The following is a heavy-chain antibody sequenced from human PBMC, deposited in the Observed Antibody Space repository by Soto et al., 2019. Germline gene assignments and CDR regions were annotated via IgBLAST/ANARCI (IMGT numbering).Heavy chain of an antibody. V-gene: IGHV3-23*01. CDR1: GFTFSSYA. D-gene: IGHD3-22*01. J-gene: IGHJ4*02. CDR2: ISGSGGST. CDR3: AKDELTYYYDSSGYYYPFDY. Sequence: LGGSLRLSCAASGFTFSSYAMSWVRQAPGKGLEWVSAISGSGGSTYYADSVKGRFTISRDNSKNTLYLQMNSLRAEDTAVYYCAKDELTYYYDSSGYYYPFDYWGQGTLVTVSS.